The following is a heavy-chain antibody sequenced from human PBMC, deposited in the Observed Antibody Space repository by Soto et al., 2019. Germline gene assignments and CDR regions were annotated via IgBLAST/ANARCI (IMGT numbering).Heavy chain of an antibody. CDR1: GFTFNIYA. V-gene: IGHV3-23*01. Sequence: GGSLRLSCAASGFTFNIYAMSWVRQAPGKGLEWVSAISGSGGGTYYADSVKGRFTISRDNSKNTLYLQMNSLRAEDTAVYYCAKGRYSSSWYLENYWGQGTLVTVSS. J-gene: IGHJ4*02. D-gene: IGHD6-13*01. CDR3: AKGRYSSSWYLENY. CDR2: ISGSGGGT.